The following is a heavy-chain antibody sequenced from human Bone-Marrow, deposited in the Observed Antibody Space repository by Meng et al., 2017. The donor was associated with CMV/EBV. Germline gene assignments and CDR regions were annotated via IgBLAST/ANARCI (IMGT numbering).Heavy chain of an antibody. D-gene: IGHD3-22*01. Sequence: GSLRLSCNVSGASLGSYYWSWIRQSPGKGLEWIGYVYYSGSTDYNPSLKSRLTISVDTSKNQFSLQLSSVTAADTAVYYCARTSYDSSGYYYYFDQWGQGTLVTGSS. CDR1: GASLGSYY. CDR3: ARTSYDSSGYYYYFDQ. J-gene: IGHJ4*02. CDR2: VYYSGST. V-gene: IGHV4-59*01.